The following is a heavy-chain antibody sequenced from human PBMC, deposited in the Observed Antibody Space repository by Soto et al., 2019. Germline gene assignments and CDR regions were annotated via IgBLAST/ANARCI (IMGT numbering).Heavy chain of an antibody. J-gene: IGHJ3*02. CDR3: ARENPQVSDAFDI. V-gene: IGHV1-69*13. CDR2: IIPIFGTA. Sequence: ASVKVSCKASGGTFSSYAISWVRQAPGQGLEWMGGIIPIFGTANYAQKFQGRVTITADESTSTAYMELSSLRSEDTAVYYCARENPQVSDAFDIWGQGTMVTVSS. CDR1: GGTFSSYA.